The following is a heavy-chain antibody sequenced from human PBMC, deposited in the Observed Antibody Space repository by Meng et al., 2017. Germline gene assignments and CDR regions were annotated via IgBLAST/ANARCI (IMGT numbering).Heavy chain of an antibody. V-gene: IGHV1-2*06. Sequence: ASVKVSCKPSGYNFPDYWLHWVRRAPGQGLEWMGRIDPKSGDTHYAQRFQGRVTMTGDTSISTAYMELRSLRSDDTAVYYCARDREVERRGAAFNIWGQGTMVTVSS. CDR1: GYNFPDYW. CDR2: IDPKSGDT. J-gene: IGHJ3*02. D-gene: IGHD3-10*01. CDR3: ARDREVERRGAAFNI.